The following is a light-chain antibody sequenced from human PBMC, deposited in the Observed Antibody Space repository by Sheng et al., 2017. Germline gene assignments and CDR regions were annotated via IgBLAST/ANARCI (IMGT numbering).Light chain of an antibody. V-gene: IGLV2-14*01. CDR3: SSYTTSSTLV. J-gene: IGLJ2*01. CDR1: FSNVGAYNH. Sequence: QSALTQPASVSGSPGQSITISCTGTFSNVGAYNHVSWYQQYPGKAPKLIIYEVTSRPSGVSNRFSGSKSASTASLTISGLQPEDEADYYCSSYTTSSTLVFGGGTKLTVL. CDR2: EVT.